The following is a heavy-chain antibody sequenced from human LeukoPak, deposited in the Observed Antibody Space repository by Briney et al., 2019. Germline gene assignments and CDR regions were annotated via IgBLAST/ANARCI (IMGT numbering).Heavy chain of an antibody. CDR2: ISWNSGSI. CDR3: AKDMGSSGWYYFDY. J-gene: IGHJ4*02. D-gene: IGHD6-19*01. CDR1: GFTFDDYA. V-gene: IGHV3-9*01. Sequence: PGRSLRLSCAASGFTFDDYAMHWVRQAPGKGLEWVSGISWNSGSIGCADSVKGRFTISRDNAKNSLYLQMNSLRAEDTALYYCAKDMGSSGWYYFDYWGQGTLVTVSS.